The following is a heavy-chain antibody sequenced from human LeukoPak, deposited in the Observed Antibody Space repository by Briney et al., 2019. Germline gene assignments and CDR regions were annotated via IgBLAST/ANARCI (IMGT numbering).Heavy chain of an antibody. CDR1: GFTSSTNG. V-gene: IGHV3-74*01. J-gene: IGHJ4*02. Sequence: GGPLRSSGAASGFTSSTNGMHWVRKAPGKGLVWFSRISIDGITTNYADSVKGRFTISRDNAKNTLYLQINSLIAEDTAMYYCIAYSSGWNWGQGTLVTVSS. D-gene: IGHD6-19*01. CDR3: IAYSSGWN. CDR2: ISIDGITT.